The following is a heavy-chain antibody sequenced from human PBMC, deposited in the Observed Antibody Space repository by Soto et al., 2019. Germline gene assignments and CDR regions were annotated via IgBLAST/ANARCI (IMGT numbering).Heavy chain of an antibody. V-gene: IGHV1-69*13. CDR3: AREIVIYCGGDCYPERLGAFDI. Sequence: GASVKVSCKASGGTFSSYAISWVRQAPGQGLEWMGGIIPIFGTANYAQKFQGRVTITADESTSTAYMELSSLRSEDTAVYYCAREIVIYCGGDCYPERLGAFDIWGQGTMVTVSS. D-gene: IGHD2-21*02. CDR1: GGTFSSYA. J-gene: IGHJ3*02. CDR2: IIPIFGTA.